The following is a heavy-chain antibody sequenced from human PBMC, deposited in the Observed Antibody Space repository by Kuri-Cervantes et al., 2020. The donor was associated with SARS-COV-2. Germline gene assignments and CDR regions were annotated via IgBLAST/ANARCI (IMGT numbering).Heavy chain of an antibody. CDR1: GFTFSSYS. V-gene: IGHV3-21*01. D-gene: IGHD6-13*01. J-gene: IGHJ6*02. CDR2: ISSSSSYI. CDR3: ASDSPDSSSWYYYYYGMDV. Sequence: GESLKISCAASGFTFSSYSMNWVRQAPGEGLEWVSSISSSSSYIYYADLVKGRFTISRDNAKNLLYLQMNSLRAEDTAVYYCASDSPDSSSWYYYYYGMDVWGQGTTVTVSS.